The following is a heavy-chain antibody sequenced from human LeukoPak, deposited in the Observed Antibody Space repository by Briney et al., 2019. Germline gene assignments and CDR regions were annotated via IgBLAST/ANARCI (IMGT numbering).Heavy chain of an antibody. Sequence: ASVKVSCKVSGYTLTDLSMHWVRQAPGKGLEWMGGFDPEDGETIYAQKFQGRVTMTEDTSTDTAYMELSSLRSEDTAVYYCATGERDTAMANFDYWGQGTLVTVSS. D-gene: IGHD5-18*01. CDR3: ATGERDTAMANFDY. J-gene: IGHJ4*02. V-gene: IGHV1-24*01. CDR2: FDPEDGET. CDR1: GYTLTDLS.